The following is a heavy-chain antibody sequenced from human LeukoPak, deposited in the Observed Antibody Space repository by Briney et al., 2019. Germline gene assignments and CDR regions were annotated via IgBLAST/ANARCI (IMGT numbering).Heavy chain of an antibody. CDR3: ATSPGELEFDY. D-gene: IGHD1-1*01. J-gene: IGHJ4*02. CDR2: ISYGSGYI. Sequence: PGGSLRLSCAASGFTFSSYGMNWVRQAPGKGPEWVSSISYGSGYIYYADSVKGRFTISRDNAKNSLYLQMNSLRAEDTAIYYCATSPGELEFDYWGQGTLVTVSS. CDR1: GFTFSSYG. V-gene: IGHV3-21*01.